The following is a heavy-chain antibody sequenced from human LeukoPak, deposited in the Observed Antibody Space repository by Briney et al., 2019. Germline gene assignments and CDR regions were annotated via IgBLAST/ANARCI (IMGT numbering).Heavy chain of an antibody. J-gene: IGHJ4*02. Sequence: PSQTLSLTCAVSGGSISSGGYSWSWLRQPPGKGLEWIGCIYHSGGTYYNPSLKSRVTISVDRSKNQFSLKLSSVTAADTAVYYCAREQRDWGQGTLVTVSS. CDR3: AREQRD. CDR1: GGSISSGGYS. V-gene: IGHV4-30-2*01. CDR2: IYHSGGT.